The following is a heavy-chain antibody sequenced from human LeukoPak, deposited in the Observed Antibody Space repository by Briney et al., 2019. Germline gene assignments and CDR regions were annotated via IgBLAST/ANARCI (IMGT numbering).Heavy chain of an antibody. V-gene: IGHV3-30*02. D-gene: IGHD5-18*01. Sequence: PGGSLRLSCAASGFTFNNYGMHWVRQAPGKGLEWVAFIRYNGNNQYYADSVKGRFTVSRDNAKNSLYLQMNSLRAEDTAVYYCARTVGGIQLWTIDYWGQGTLVTVSS. CDR3: ARTVGGIQLWTIDY. CDR2: IRYNGNNQ. J-gene: IGHJ4*02. CDR1: GFTFNNYG.